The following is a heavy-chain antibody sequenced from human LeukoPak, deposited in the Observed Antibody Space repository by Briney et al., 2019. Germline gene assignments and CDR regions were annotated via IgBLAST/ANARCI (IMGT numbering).Heavy chain of an antibody. D-gene: IGHD3-10*01. CDR3: ARDITMVRGVPNWFDP. V-gene: IGHV1-69*13. CDR1: GGTFSSYA. Sequence: SVKVSCKASGGTFSSYAISWVRQAPGQGLEWMGGIIPIFGTANYAQKFQGRVTITADESTSTAYMELSSLRSEDTAVYYCARDITMVRGVPNWFDPWGQGTLVTVSS. J-gene: IGHJ5*02. CDR2: IIPIFGTA.